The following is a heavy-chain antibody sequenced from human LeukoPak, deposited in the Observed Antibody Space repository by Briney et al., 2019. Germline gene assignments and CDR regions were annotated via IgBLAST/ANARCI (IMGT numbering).Heavy chain of an antibody. CDR2: ISGSGGST. J-gene: IGHJ4*02. CDR1: GFTFSNHA. CDR3: AKDRLGAMMYFDF. Sequence: GGSLRLSCAASGFTFSNHAMSWVRQAPGKGPEWVSAISGSGGSTYYADSVKGRVTISRDNSKNTLYLQVNSLRVEDTAVYYCAKDRLGAMMYFDFWGQGTLVTVSS. D-gene: IGHD1-26*01. V-gene: IGHV3-23*01.